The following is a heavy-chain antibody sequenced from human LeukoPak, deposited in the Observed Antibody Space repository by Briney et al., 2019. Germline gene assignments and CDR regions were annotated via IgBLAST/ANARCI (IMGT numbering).Heavy chain of an antibody. CDR2: IKQDGSEK. V-gene: IGHV3-7*01. Sequence: GGSLRLSCAASGFTFSSYWMSWVRQAPGKGLEWVANIKQDGSEKYYVDSVKGRFTISRDNAKNSLYLQMNSLRAEDTAVYYCAKGHGWEASYYYYYMDVWGKGTTVTISS. D-gene: IGHD1-26*01. J-gene: IGHJ6*03. CDR3: AKGHGWEASYYYYYMDV. CDR1: GFTFSSYW.